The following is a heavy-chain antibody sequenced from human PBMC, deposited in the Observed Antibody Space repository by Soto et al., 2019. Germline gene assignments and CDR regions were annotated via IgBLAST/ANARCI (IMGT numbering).Heavy chain of an antibody. J-gene: IGHJ6*02. CDR2: IIPIFGTA. Sequence: GASVKVSCKASGGTFSSYAISWVRQAPGQGLEWMGGIIPIFGTANYAQKFQGRVTITADESTSTAYMELSSLRSEDTAVYYCARGMRGSYYHYYYGMDVWGQGTTVTVSS. CDR1: GGTFSSYA. V-gene: IGHV1-69*13. D-gene: IGHD1-26*01. CDR3: ARGMRGSYYHYYYGMDV.